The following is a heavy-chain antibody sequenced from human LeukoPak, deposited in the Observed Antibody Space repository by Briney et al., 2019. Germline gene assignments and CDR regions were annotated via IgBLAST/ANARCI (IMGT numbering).Heavy chain of an antibody. J-gene: IGHJ3*02. V-gene: IGHV4-59*08. CDR3: ARLFPSYDYVWGSYRINAFDM. CDR2: IYYSGST. D-gene: IGHD3-16*02. CDR1: GGSISSYY. Sequence: KPSETLSLTCTVSGGSISSYYWSWIRQPPGKGLEWIGYIYYSGSTNHNPSLKSRVTISVDTSKNQFSLKLSSVTAADTAVYYCARLFPSYDYVWGSYRINAFDMWGQGTMVTVSA.